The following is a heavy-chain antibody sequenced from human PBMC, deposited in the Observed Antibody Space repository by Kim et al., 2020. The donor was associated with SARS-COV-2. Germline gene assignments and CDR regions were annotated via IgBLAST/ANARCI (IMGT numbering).Heavy chain of an antibody. J-gene: IGHJ6*02. Sequence: ADSVKGRFTISRDNAKDTLFLQMNSLRAEDTAVYYCASGSGDDCDGMDVWGQGTTVTVSS. V-gene: IGHV3-74*01. D-gene: IGHD2-21*02. CDR3: ASGSGDDCDGMDV.